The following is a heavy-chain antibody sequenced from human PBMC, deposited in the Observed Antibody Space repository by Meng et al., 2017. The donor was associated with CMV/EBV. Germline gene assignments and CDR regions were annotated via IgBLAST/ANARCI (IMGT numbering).Heavy chain of an antibody. CDR3: ASSPFGSGSYYRDWGDDY. CDR1: GFTFSSYS. J-gene: IGHJ4*02. V-gene: IGHV3-21*01. CDR2: ISSSSSYI. D-gene: IGHD3-10*01. Sequence: GVLKISCAASGFTFSSYSMNWVRQAPGKGLEWVSSISSSSSYIYYADSVKGRFTISRDNAKNSLYLQMNSLRAEDTAVYYCASSPFGSGSYYRDWGDDYWGQGTLVTVSS.